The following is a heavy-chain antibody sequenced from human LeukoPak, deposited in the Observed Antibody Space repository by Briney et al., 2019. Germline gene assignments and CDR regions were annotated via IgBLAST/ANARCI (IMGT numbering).Heavy chain of an antibody. CDR3: ARGAYGSGSYYAY. Sequence: PSETLSLTCTVSGGSISRDYWSWIRQPPGKGLEWIGYIDYAGRTNYNPSLKSRVTISVDTSKNQFSLKLSSVTAADTAVYYCARGAYGSGSYYAYWGQGTLVTVSS. J-gene: IGHJ4*02. V-gene: IGHV4-59*12. D-gene: IGHD3-10*01. CDR1: GGSISRDY. CDR2: IDYAGRT.